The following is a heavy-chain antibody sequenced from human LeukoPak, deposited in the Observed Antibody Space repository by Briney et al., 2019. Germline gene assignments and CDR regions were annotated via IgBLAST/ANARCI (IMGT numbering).Heavy chain of an antibody. J-gene: IGHJ4*02. Sequence: PSETLSLTCAVSGGPFSGYFWSWIRQSSGKGLEWIGEIHNSGTTNYNPSLNSRVTISEDTSKNQFYLNLSSVTAADTAVYYCARSYYYNLGSFPFDFWGRGTLVTVSS. CDR1: GGPFSGYF. CDR2: IHNSGTT. V-gene: IGHV4-34*01. CDR3: ARSYYYNLGSFPFDF. D-gene: IGHD3-10*01.